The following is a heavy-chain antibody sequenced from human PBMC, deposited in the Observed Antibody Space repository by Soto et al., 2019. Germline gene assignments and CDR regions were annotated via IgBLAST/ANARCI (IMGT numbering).Heavy chain of an antibody. D-gene: IGHD3-10*01. CDR3: ARDGWQMVRGVSISGGMDV. Sequence: SETLSLTCTVSGGSISSGDYYWSWIRQPPGKGLEWIGYISYSGSAHYNPSLKSRFTISIDTSKKQFSLNLRSVTAADTAVYYCARDGWQMVRGVSISGGMDVWGQGTTVTVSS. CDR1: GGSISSGDYY. V-gene: IGHV4-30-4*01. CDR2: ISYSGSA. J-gene: IGHJ6*02.